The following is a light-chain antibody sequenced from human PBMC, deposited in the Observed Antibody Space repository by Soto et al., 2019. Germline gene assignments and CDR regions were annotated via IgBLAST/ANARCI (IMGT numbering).Light chain of an antibody. CDR3: SSYTRSSSWV. CDR1: SSDVGGYNY. CDR2: EVS. J-gene: IGLJ3*02. V-gene: IGLV2-14*01. Sequence: QSALTQPASVSGSPGQSITISCTGTSSDVGGYNYVSWYQQHPGKAPNLMIYEVSNRPSGVSNRFSGSKSGNTASLTISGRQAEDEADYYCSSYTRSSSWVFGGGTKLTVL.